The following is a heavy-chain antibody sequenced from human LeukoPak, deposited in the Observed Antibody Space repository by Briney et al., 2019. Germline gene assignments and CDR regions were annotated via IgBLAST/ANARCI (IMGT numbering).Heavy chain of an antibody. CDR1: GFTFSGYA. V-gene: IGHV3-23*01. CDR2: ISANGGST. J-gene: IGHJ5*02. Sequence: GGSLRLSCAASGFTFSGYAMSWVRQAPGKGLEWVSAISANGGSTYYADSVKGRFTISRDNSKNTLYLQVNSLRAEDTALYYCAKEPYNSGWFDDWGQGTLVTVSS. D-gene: IGHD6-19*01. CDR3: AKEPYNSGWFDD.